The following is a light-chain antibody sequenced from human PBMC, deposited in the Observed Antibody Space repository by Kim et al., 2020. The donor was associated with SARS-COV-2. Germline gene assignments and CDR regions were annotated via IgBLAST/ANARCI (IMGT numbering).Light chain of an antibody. CDR2: DVN. V-gene: IGLV2-14*03. CDR1: SSDIGAYKY. J-gene: IGLJ2*01. Sequence: GQSITSSCTGTSSDIGAYKYVSWYQQHPGNAPKLIIYDVNNRPSGVANRFSGSKSGNTASLTISGLQAEDEADYYCNSYTTNSTLVFGGGTQLTVL. CDR3: NSYTTNSTLV.